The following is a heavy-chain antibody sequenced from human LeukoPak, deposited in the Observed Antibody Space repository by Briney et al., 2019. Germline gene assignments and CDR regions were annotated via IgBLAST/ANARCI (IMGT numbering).Heavy chain of an antibody. CDR3: AREPLPQDYYDSSGYYENAFDI. CDR2: ISSSSSNI. D-gene: IGHD3-22*01. CDR1: GFTFSSYS. V-gene: IGHV3-21*01. J-gene: IGHJ3*02. Sequence: PGGSLRLSCAASGFTFSSYSMNWVRQAPGKGLEWVSSISSSSSNIYYADSVKGRFTISRDNTKNSLYLQMNSLRAEDTAVYYCAREPLPQDYYDSSGYYENAFDIWGQGTMVTVSS.